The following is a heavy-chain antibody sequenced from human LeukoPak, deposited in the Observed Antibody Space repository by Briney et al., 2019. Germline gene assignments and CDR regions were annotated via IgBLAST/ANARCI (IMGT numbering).Heavy chain of an antibody. Sequence: GGSLRLSCAAPGFTLSSYLMSWGRPAPGKGVGWGSLFFRGGSTYYADSVKGRFTISRDNSKNTLYLQMNSLRAEDTAVYYCARDPYSGYYGAYYYYYMDLWGTGTTVTISS. CDR1: GFTLSSYL. J-gene: IGHJ6*03. CDR3: ARDPYSGYYGAYYYYYMDL. CDR2: FFRGGST. V-gene: IGHV3-66*01. D-gene: IGHD5-12*01.